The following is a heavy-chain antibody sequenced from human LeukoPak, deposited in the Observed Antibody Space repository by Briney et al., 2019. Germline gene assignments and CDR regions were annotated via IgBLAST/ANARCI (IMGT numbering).Heavy chain of an antibody. CDR3: TRHASRANYDSSGYYEIN. CDR2: IRSKANSYAT. V-gene: IGHV3-73*01. CDR1: GFTFSGSA. J-gene: IGHJ4*02. D-gene: IGHD3-22*01. Sequence: GGSLRLSCAASGFTFSGSAMHWVRQASRKGLEWVGRIRSKANSYATAYAASVKGRFTISRDDSKNTAYLQMNSLKTEDTAVYYCTRHASRANYDSSGYYEINWGQGTLVTVSS.